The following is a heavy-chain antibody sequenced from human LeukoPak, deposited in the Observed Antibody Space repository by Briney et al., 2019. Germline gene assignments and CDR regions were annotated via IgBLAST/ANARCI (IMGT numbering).Heavy chain of an antibody. CDR2: IKSKTDGGTT. Sequence: GGSLRLSCAASGFTFSDYYMSWIRQAPGKGLEWVGRIKSKTDGGTTDYAAPVKGRFTISRDDSKNTLYLQMNSLKTEDTAVYYCTTDLRYCSSTSCLNPVGITGTPHFDYWGQGTLVTVSS. D-gene: IGHD2-2*01. J-gene: IGHJ4*02. CDR3: TTDLRYCSSTSCLNPVGITGTPHFDY. CDR1: GFTFSDYY. V-gene: IGHV3-15*01.